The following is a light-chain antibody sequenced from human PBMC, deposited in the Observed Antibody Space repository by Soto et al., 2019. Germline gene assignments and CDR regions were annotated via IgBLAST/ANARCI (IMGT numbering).Light chain of an antibody. CDR2: GAS. CDR3: QHYNDWPPAFT. J-gene: IGKJ3*01. V-gene: IGKV3D-15*01. Sequence: EILMTQSPATLSVSPGERATVSCRASQSLNRNLAWYQQKPGQAPSLIIYGASTRASGIPPRFSGSGSGTAFTLTSSSLQSEDFALYYCQHYNDWPPAFTFGPGPKVDI. CDR1: QSLNRN.